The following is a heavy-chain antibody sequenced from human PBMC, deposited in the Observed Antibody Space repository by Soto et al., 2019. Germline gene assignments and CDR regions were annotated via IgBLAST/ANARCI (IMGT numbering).Heavy chain of an antibody. CDR3: ARSSGSSSWSTRPAFDI. CDR1: GYTFTSYG. D-gene: IGHD6-13*01. V-gene: IGHV1-18*01. Sequence: GASVKVSCKASGYTFTSYGISWVRQAPGQGLEWMGWISAYNGNTNYAQKLQGRVTMTTDTSTSTACMELRSLRSDDTAVYYWARSSGSSSWSTRPAFDIWGQGTMVTV. CDR2: ISAYNGNT. J-gene: IGHJ3*02.